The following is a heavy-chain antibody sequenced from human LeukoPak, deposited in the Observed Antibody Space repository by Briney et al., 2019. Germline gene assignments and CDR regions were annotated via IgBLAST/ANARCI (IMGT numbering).Heavy chain of an antibody. CDR3: AREMWDCSGGSCYSDDAFDI. CDR2: IYYSGST. Sequence: SETLSLTCTVSGGSISSYYWSWIRQPPGKGLEWIGYIYYSGSTNYNPSLKSRVTISVDTSKNQVSLKLSSVTAADTAVYYCAREMWDCSGGSCYSDDAFDIWGQGTMVTVSS. V-gene: IGHV4-59*01. CDR1: GGSISSYY. D-gene: IGHD2-15*01. J-gene: IGHJ3*02.